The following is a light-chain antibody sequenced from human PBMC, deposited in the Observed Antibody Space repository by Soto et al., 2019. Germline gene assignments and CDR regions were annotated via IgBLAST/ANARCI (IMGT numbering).Light chain of an antibody. V-gene: IGKV3-20*01. J-gene: IGKJ2*01. CDR1: ESVSSSK. CDR3: QQYGRSPYT. CDR2: GAS. Sequence: EVVLTQSPGTLSLSPGDRATLSCRPSESVSSSKIAWYQQKPGQAPRLVIYGASSRANGIPDRFSGGGSGTEYTLTIIRLEPEDFAVYYCQQYGRSPYTFGQGTKLEIK.